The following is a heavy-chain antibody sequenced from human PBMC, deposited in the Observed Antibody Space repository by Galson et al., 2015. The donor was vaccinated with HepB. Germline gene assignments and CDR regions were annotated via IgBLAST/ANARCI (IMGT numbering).Heavy chain of an antibody. CDR2: IIPISGTA. D-gene: IGHD6-19*01. CDR3: ARVTYIAVPPYYLDS. V-gene: IGHV1-69*13. J-gene: IGHJ4*02. Sequence: SVKVSCKASGGTFSNYAISRVRQAPGQGLEWMGGIIPISGTANYAQKFQGRVTITADESTNTAYMELSSLRSDDTAVYYCARVTYIAVPPYYLDSWGQGTLVTVSS. CDR1: GGTFSNYA.